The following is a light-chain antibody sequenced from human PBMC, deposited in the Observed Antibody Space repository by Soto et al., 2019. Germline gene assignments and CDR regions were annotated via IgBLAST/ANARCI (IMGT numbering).Light chain of an antibody. CDR2: EVS. CDR1: SSDVGGYNY. V-gene: IGLV2-14*01. CDR3: NSYTGSGIV. Sequence: QSVLTQPASVSGSPGQSITISCTGTSSDVGGYNYVSWHQHHPGKAPKLMIYEVSNRPSGASYRFSGSKSGNTASLTISGLQAEDEADYSCNSYTGSGIVFGTGTKVTVL. J-gene: IGLJ1*01.